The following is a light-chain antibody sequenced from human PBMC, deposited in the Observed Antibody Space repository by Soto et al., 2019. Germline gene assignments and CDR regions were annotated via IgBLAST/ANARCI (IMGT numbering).Light chain of an antibody. V-gene: IGKV1-5*03. CDR1: QSIHTW. Sequence: DFQMTQSPSTLSASVGDSVTITCRASQSIHTWLAWYQQKPGRTPKLLIYKASVLESGVPSRFSGSGSGTEFTLNISSLQPDDFATYYCQQYNSHPYTFGRGTKLQIK. CDR2: KAS. J-gene: IGKJ2*01. CDR3: QQYNSHPYT.